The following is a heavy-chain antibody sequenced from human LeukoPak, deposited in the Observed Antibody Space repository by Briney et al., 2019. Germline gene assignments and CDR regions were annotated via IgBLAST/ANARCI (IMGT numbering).Heavy chain of an antibody. CDR2: IYYSGST. D-gene: IGHD6-13*01. J-gene: IGHJ4*02. V-gene: IGHV4-59*01. CDR3: ARDRGHSWSPPYLYDY. CDR1: GGSINSYY. Sequence: PSETLSLTCTVSGGSINSYYWSWIRQPPGKGLEWVWYIYYSGSTKYNPYLKSRVTISVDTSTNKFSLKLSSVTAADAAVYYCARDRGHSWSPPYLYDYWGQGTLVTVSS.